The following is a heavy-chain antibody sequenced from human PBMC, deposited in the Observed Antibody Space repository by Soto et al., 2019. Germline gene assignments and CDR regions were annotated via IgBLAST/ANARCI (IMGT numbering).Heavy chain of an antibody. CDR1: GFTFSSYS. V-gene: IGHV3-48*02. D-gene: IGHD4-17*01. CDR3: ARDVPSPPDDYGDSAAMAWTQFDY. J-gene: IGHJ4*02. Sequence: GGSLRLSCAASGFTFSSYSMNWVRQAPGKGLEWVSYISSSSSTIYYADSVKGRFTISRDNAKNSLYLQMNSLRDEDTAVYYCARDVPSPPDDYGDSAAMAWTQFDYWGQGTLVTVSS. CDR2: ISSSSSTI.